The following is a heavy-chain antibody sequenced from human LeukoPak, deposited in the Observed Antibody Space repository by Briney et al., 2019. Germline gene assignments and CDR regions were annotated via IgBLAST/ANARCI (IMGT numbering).Heavy chain of an antibody. CDR2: ISSSSSYT. D-gene: IGHD1-26*01. CDR3: ARVLVGATIYFDY. Sequence: GGSLRLSCAASGFTFSDYYMSWIRQAPGKGLEWVSYISSSSSYTNYADSVKGRFTISRDNAKNSLYLQMNSLRAEDTAVYYCARVLVGATIYFDYWGQGTLVIVTS. V-gene: IGHV3-11*05. CDR1: GFTFSDYY. J-gene: IGHJ4*02.